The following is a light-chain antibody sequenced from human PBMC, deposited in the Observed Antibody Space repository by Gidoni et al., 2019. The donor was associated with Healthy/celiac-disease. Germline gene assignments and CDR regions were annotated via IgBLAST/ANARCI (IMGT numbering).Light chain of an antibody. CDR1: QSVSTSY. J-gene: IGKJ1*01. V-gene: IGKV3-20*01. CDR2: GAS. CDR3: QQNGSSTWT. Sequence: EIVLTQSPGTLSLSSGERATLSCRAIQSVSTSYLAWYQQKPGQAPRLLIYGASSRATGIPDRFSGSGSGTDFTLTISRLEPEDFAVYYCQQNGSSTWTFXXXTKGEIK.